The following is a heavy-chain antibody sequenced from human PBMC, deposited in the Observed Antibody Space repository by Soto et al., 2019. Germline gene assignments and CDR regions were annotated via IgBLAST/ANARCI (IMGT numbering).Heavy chain of an antibody. J-gene: IGHJ4*02. CDR1: GFTFSSYG. CDR2: LWHDGSNK. CDR3: AREGPYCSNGVCYTGALDY. V-gene: IGHV3-33*07. Sequence: GGSLRLSCAASGFTFSSYGMYWVRQAPGKGLEWVAILWHDGSNKCYADSVKGRFNISRDNSKNMLYLQMNSLRAEDTAVYYCAREGPYCSNGVCYTGALDYWGQGTLVTVSS. D-gene: IGHD2-8*01.